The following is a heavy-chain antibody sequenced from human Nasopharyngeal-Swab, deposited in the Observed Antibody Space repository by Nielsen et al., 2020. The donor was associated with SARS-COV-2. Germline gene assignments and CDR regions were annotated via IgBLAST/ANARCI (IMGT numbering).Heavy chain of an antibody. J-gene: IGHJ6*02. Sequence: SETLSLTCTVSGGSISYYYWTWIRQPPGKGLEWIGYIYYSGSTKYNPSLKSRVTISVDTSKNQFSLKLSSVTAADTAVYYCARSPRHFWSGSGYYYGMDVWGQGTTVTVSS. CDR2: IYYSGST. CDR3: ARSPRHFWSGSGYYYGMDV. CDR1: GGSISYYY. V-gene: IGHV4-59*13. D-gene: IGHD3-3*02.